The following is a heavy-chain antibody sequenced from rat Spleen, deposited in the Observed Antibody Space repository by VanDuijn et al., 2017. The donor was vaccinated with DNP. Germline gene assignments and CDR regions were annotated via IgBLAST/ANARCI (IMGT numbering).Heavy chain of an antibody. D-gene: IGHD4-3*01. V-gene: IGHV2-63*01. J-gene: IGHJ2*01. Sequence: QVQLKESGPGLVQPSQTLSLTCTVSGFSLTNNSVHWVRQPPGKGLEWMGRMWYDGDTAYNSALKSRLSISRDTSKSQVFLEMNNLQIEDIATYYCARDRGNYYFDYWGQGVMVTVSS. CDR2: MWYDGDT. CDR3: ARDRGNYYFDY. CDR1: GFSLTNNS.